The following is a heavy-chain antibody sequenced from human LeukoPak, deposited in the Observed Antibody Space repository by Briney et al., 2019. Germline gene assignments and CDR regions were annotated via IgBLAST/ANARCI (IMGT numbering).Heavy chain of an antibody. CDR3: ARVGPYGSGSYPNYYYGMDV. J-gene: IGHJ6*02. CDR1: GYTFTSYG. Sequence: GASVNVSCKASGYTFTSYGISWVRRAPGQGLEWMGWISAYYGNTNYAQKLQGRVTMTTDTSTSTAYMELRSLRSDDTAVYYCARVGPYGSGSYPNYYYGMDVWGQGTTVTVSS. CDR2: ISAYYGNT. V-gene: IGHV1-18*01. D-gene: IGHD3-10*01.